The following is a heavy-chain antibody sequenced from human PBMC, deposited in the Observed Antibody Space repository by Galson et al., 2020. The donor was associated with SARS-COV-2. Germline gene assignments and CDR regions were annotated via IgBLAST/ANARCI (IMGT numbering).Heavy chain of an antibody. J-gene: IGHJ4*02. D-gene: IGHD5-12*01. V-gene: IGHV4-59*01. CDR1: GGSISDYY. CDR3: AREGKDGYNYFDY. Sequence: ETSETLSLTCTVSGGSISDYYWNWIRQPPGKGLQWIGYIHSSGSTNYNPSLDSRVTISVDTSKNQFSLKLRSVTAADTAVYYCAREGKDGYNYFDYWGQGTLVTVSS. CDR2: IHSSGST.